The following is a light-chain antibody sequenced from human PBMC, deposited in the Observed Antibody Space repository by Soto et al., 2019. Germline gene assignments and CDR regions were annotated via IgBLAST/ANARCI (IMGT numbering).Light chain of an antibody. CDR2: EVT. CDR1: SSDVGGYNY. CDR3: TSYKGTNTRYV. V-gene: IGLV2-14*01. J-gene: IGLJ1*01. Sequence: QSVLTQPASVSGSPGQSITISCTGTSSDVGGYNYVSWYQQHPGKAPRLMIYEVTNRPSGVSDRFSGSKSGNTASLTISGLQAEDEADYYCTSYKGTNTRYVFGTGTKLTVL.